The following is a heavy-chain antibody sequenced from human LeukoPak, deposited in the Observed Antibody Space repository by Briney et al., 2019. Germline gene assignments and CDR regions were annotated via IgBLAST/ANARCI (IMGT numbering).Heavy chain of an antibody. V-gene: IGHV3-49*03. CDR3: TRDRPRYDYGDYRDTFDI. CDR1: GFTFGDYA. Sequence: GGSLRLSCSASGFTFGDYAMNWFRQAPGKGLEWVGFIRSKAYGGTTEYAASVKGRFTISRDDSKSIAYLQMNSLKIEDPGLYYCTRDRPRYDYGDYRDTFDIWGQGTMVTVSS. D-gene: IGHD4-17*01. CDR2: IRSKAYGGTT. J-gene: IGHJ3*02.